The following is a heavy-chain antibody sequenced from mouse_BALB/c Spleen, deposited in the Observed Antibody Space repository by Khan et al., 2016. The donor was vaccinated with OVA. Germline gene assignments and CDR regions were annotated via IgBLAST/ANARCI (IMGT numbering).Heavy chain of an antibody. V-gene: IGHV5-15*02. CDR3: ARGGFAY. J-gene: IGHJ3*01. CDR2: ISSVAYNI. Sequence: EVQLQESGGGLVQPGGSRKLSCAASGFTFIDYGMAWVRQTPGKGPEWIAFISSVAYNIYYADTVTGRFTIARENAKNTLYLEMSSLRSDYTAMYYCARGGFAYWGQGTLVTVSA. CDR1: GFTFIDYG.